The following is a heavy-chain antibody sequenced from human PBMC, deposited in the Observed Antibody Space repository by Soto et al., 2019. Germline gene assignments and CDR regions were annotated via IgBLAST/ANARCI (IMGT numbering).Heavy chain of an antibody. CDR1: GYTLTELS. J-gene: IGHJ4*02. D-gene: IGHD1-26*01. Sequence: GASVKVSCKVSGYTLTELSMHWVRQAPGKGLEWMGGFDPEDGETIYAQKFQGRVTMTEDTSTDTAYMELSSLRSEDTAVYYCATSAIPIRTWESSRGRLDYWGQGTLVTVSS. V-gene: IGHV1-24*01. CDR2: FDPEDGET. CDR3: ATSAIPIRTWESSRGRLDY.